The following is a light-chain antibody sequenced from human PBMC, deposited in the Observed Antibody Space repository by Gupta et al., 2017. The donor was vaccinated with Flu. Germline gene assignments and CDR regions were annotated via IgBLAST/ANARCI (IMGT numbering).Light chain of an antibody. J-gene: IGKJ2*01. Sequence: GTLSLSPGEKDTRSCRASQSFNSKYLAWYQQKPGQAPRLLIKGASSRATGIPDRFSGSASGTDFTLTISVLEPEDFAVYYCQQEGSSPYTFGQGTKLEIK. V-gene: IGKV3-20*01. CDR1: QSFNSKY. CDR2: GAS. CDR3: QQEGSSPYT.